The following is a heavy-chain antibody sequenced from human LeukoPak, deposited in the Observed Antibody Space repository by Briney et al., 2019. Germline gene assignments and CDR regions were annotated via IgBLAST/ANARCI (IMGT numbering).Heavy chain of an antibody. V-gene: IGHV3-23*01. J-gene: IGHJ4*02. Sequence: GASLGLSCAASGFTFSYAAMSWVRQAPGKGLEWVSTISDNGASTFYADSVKGRFTISRDNSKNTLYLQMNSLRAEDTAVYFCTHKTGFDYWGQGTLVTVSS. CDR2: ISDNGAST. CDR1: GFTFSYAA. CDR3: THKTGFDY.